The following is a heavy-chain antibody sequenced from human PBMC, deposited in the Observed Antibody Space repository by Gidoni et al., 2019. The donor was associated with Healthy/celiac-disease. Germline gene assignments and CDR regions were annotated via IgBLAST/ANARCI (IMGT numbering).Heavy chain of an antibody. CDR2: IIPIFGTA. CDR1: GGTFSSYA. Sequence: QVQLVQSGAEVKKPGSSVKVSCKASGGTFSSYAISWVRQAPGQGLEWMGGIIPIFGTANYAQKFQGRVTITADESTRTAYMELSSLRSEDTAVYYCASSAGAYYYGSGSYSTGRYFQHWGQGTLVTVSS. D-gene: IGHD3-10*01. V-gene: IGHV1-69*01. J-gene: IGHJ1*01. CDR3: ASSAGAYYYGSGSYSTGRYFQH.